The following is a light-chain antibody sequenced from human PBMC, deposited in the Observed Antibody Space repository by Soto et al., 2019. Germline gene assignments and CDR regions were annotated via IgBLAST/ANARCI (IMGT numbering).Light chain of an antibody. V-gene: IGKV3-15*01. J-gene: IGKJ2*02. CDR3: QQYNNWPAWT. CDR1: QSVSSN. Sequence: EIVMTQSPATLSVSPGERATLSCRASQSVSSNLSWYQQKPGQAPRLLICAASTRATGIPARFSGSGSGTEFTLAISSLQSEDFAVYYCQQYNNWPAWTFGQGTKLEIK. CDR2: AAS.